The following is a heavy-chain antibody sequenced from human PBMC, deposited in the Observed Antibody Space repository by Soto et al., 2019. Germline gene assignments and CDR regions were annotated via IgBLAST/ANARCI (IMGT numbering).Heavy chain of an antibody. Sequence: QVQLQESGPGLVKPSETLSLTCTVSGGSITSDYWSWIRQSPGKGLEWIAFIFYTGITNYNPSLRSRVTISVDTSKNQCSLMLNSVTAADTAVYYCARHGWLVPMIRSYWFDPWGQGTLVTVSS. J-gene: IGHJ5*02. CDR3: ARHGWLVPMIRSYWFDP. D-gene: IGHD6-19*01. V-gene: IGHV4-59*01. CDR2: IFYTGIT. CDR1: GGSITSDY.